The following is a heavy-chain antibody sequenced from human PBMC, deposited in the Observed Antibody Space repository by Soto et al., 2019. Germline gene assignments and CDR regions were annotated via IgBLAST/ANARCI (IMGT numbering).Heavy chain of an antibody. Sequence: SETLSLTCTVSGGSISSGGYYWSWIRQHPGKGLEWIGYIYYSGSTYYNPSLKSRVTISVDTSKNQFSLKLSSVTAADTAVYYCARARGGMTTVTTRGVRTYYFDYWGQGTLVTVSS. CDR1: GGSISSGGYY. V-gene: IGHV4-31*03. D-gene: IGHD4-17*01. J-gene: IGHJ4*02. CDR2: IYYSGST. CDR3: ARARGGMTTVTTRGVRTYYFDY.